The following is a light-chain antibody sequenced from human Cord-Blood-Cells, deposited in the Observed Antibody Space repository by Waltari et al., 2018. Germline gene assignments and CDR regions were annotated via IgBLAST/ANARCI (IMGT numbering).Light chain of an antibody. Sequence: QSALTQPASVSGSPGQSITISCPGTRRAVGGYNLVSWYQQHPGKAPKLMIYEGSKRPSGVSNRFSGSKSGNTASLTISGLQAEDEADYYCCSYAGSSTYVFGTGTKVTVL. CDR2: EGS. CDR3: CSYAGSSTYV. CDR1: RRAVGGYNL. V-gene: IGLV2-23*01. J-gene: IGLJ1*01.